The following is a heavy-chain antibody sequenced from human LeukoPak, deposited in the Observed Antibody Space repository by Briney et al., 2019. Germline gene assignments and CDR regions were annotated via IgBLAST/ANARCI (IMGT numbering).Heavy chain of an antibody. Sequence: ASVKVSCKASGGTFSSYAISWVRQAPGQGLEWMGGIIPIFGTANYAQKFQGRVTITTDESTSTAYMELSSLRSEDTAVYYCARLDVAVAGTNDYWGQGTLVTVSS. CDR3: ARLDVAVAGTNDY. CDR1: GGTFSSYA. D-gene: IGHD6-19*01. CDR2: IIPIFGTA. V-gene: IGHV1-69*05. J-gene: IGHJ4*02.